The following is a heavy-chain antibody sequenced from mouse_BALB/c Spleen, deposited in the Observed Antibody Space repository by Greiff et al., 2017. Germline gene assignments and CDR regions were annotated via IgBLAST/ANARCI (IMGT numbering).Heavy chain of an antibody. CDR3: ARDKKYGNYDAMDY. V-gene: IGHV7-3*02. CDR2: IRNKANGYTT. D-gene: IGHD2-10*02. CDR1: GFTFTDYY. J-gene: IGHJ4*01. Sequence: DVKLVESGGGLVQPGGSLRLSCATSGFTFTDYYMSWVRQPPGKALEWLGFIRNKANGYTTEYSASVKGRFTISRDNSQSILYLQMNTLRAEDSATYYCARDKKYGNYDAMDYWGQGTSVTVSA.